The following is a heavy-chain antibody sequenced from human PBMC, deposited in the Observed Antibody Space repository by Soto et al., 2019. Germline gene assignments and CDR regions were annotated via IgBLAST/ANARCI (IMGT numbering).Heavy chain of an antibody. V-gene: IGHV1-46*01. D-gene: IGHD2-8*01. Sequence: QVQLVQSGAEVKKPGASVKVACKASGYKFTTYFIHWVRQAPGQGLEWMGMIHPSGDTGYGQKFRGRVAMTIDTSTTTAYMELRNLTSEDTAIYLYVRGYCTTTPGSGDFQHWGQGTLVTVSS. CDR3: VRGYCTTTPGSGDFQH. CDR2: IHPSGDT. CDR1: GYKFTTYF. J-gene: IGHJ1*01.